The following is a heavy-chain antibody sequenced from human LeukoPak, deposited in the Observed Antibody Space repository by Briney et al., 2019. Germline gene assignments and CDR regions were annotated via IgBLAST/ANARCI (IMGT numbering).Heavy chain of an antibody. Sequence: GRSLRLSCAASGFTFSSYGMHWVRQAPGKGLEWVAVTSYDGSNKYYADSVKGRFTISRDNSKNTLYLQMNSLRAEDTAVYYCAKVAVEYYYGSGSFDYWGQGTLVTVSS. CDR2: TSYDGSNK. CDR3: AKVAVEYYYGSGSFDY. J-gene: IGHJ4*02. D-gene: IGHD3-10*01. V-gene: IGHV3-30*18. CDR1: GFTFSSYG.